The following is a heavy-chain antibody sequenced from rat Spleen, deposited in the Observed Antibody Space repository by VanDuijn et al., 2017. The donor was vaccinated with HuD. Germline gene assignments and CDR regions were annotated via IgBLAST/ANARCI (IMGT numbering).Heavy chain of an antibody. CDR2: ISYDGGNT. V-gene: IGHV5-25*01. CDR1: GLSFSNYD. CDR3: ARQWDY. Sequence: EVQLVESGGGLVQPGRSMKLSCAASGLSFSNYDMAWVRQAPKKGLEWVASISYDGGNTYYRDSVKGRFTISRDNAKSTLYLQMDSLRSEDTATYYCARQWDYWGQGVMVTVSS. J-gene: IGHJ2*01.